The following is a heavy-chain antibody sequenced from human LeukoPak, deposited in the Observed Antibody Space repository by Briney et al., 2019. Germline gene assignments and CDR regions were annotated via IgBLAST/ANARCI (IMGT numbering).Heavy chain of an antibody. CDR3: ARGPPKVYSSSRWPFY. Sequence: ASVKVSCKASGYTFTGYDINWVRQATGQGLEWMGWMNPNSGNTGYAQKFQGRVTMTRNTSISTAYMELSSLRSEDTAVYYCARGPPKVYSSSRWPFYWGQGTLVTVSS. D-gene: IGHD6-6*01. V-gene: IGHV1-8*01. J-gene: IGHJ4*02. CDR2: MNPNSGNT. CDR1: GYTFTGYD.